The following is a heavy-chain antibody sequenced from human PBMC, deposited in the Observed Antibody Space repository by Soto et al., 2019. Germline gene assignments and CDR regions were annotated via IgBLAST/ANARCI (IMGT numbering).Heavy chain of an antibody. V-gene: IGHV1-69*01. Sequence: QVQLVQSGAEVKKPGSSVKVSCTASGGSLRNSVISWVRQAPAQRLEWMGGVIPMLSTANYAQKFQGRVTMTADEATSTAYVDLSSLRPDHSAVYYCARLGHPGHWGPGTLVIVSS. J-gene: IGHJ4*02. CDR3: ARLGHPGH. CDR2: VIPMLSTA. CDR1: GGSLRNSV.